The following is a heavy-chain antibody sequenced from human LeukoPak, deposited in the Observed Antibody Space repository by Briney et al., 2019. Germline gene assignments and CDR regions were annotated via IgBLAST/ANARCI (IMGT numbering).Heavy chain of an antibody. CDR1: GFTFSSYA. V-gene: IGHV3-64D*09. CDR2: ISSNGGST. CDR3: VKAQAVVVVAATNSFDY. Sequence: GGSLRLSCSASGFTFSSYAMHWVRQAPGKGLEYVSAISSNGGSTYYADSVKGRFTISRDNSKNTLYLQLSSLRAEDTAVYYCVKAQAVVVVAATNSFDYWGQGTLVTVSS. J-gene: IGHJ4*02. D-gene: IGHD2-15*01.